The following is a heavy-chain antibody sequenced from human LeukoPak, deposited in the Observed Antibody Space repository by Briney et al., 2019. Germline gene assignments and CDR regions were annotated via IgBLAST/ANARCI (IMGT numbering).Heavy chain of an antibody. D-gene: IGHD3-16*02. Sequence: SETLSLTCTVSGSSISSYYWSWIRQPPGKGLEWIGYIYYSGSTNYNPSLKSRVTISVDTSKNQFSLKLSSVTAADTAVYYCAKLDVWGSYRYTDWGQGTLVTVSS. CDR3: AKLDVWGSYRYTD. V-gene: IGHV4-59*01. CDR2: IYYSGST. CDR1: GSSISSYY. J-gene: IGHJ4*02.